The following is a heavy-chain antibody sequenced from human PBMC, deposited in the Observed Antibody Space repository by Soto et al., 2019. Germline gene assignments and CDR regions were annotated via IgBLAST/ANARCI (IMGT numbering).Heavy chain of an antibody. CDR1: GFTFSNAW. CDR2: IKSKTDGGTT. D-gene: IGHD2-15*01. V-gene: IGHV3-15*01. J-gene: IGHJ6*02. Sequence: PGGSLRLSCAASGFTFSNAWMSWVRQAPGKGLEWVGRIKSKTDGGTTDYAAPVKGRFTISRDDSKNTLYLQMNSLKTEDTAVYYCTTDRFVVVVAASPYYYGMDVWGQGTTVTVSS. CDR3: TTDRFVVVVAASPYYYGMDV.